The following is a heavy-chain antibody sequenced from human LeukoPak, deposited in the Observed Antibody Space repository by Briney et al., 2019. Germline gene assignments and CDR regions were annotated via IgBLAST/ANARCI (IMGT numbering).Heavy chain of an antibody. CDR2: INPSGGST. J-gene: IGHJ4*02. CDR3: ARGPAVLRYFDSMYYFDY. Sequence: ASVKVSCKASGYTFTSYYMHWVRQAPGQGLEWMGIINPSGGSTSYAQKFQGRVTMTRDTSTSTVYMELSSLRSEDTAVYYCARGPAVLRYFDSMYYFDYWGQGTLVTVSS. CDR1: GYTFTSYY. D-gene: IGHD3-9*01. V-gene: IGHV1-46*01.